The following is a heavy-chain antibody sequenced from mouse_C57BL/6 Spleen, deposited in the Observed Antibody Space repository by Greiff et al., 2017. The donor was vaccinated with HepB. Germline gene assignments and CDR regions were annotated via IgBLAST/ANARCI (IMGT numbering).Heavy chain of an antibody. V-gene: IGHV1-12*01. Sequence: VQLQQSGAELVRPGASVKMSCKASGYTFTSYNMHWVKQTPRQGLEWIGAIYPGNGDTSYNQKFKGKATLTVDKSSSTAYMQLSSLTSEDSAVYFCARVYYYGSSFPYYAMDYWGQGTSVTVSS. CDR2: IYPGNGDT. CDR3: ARVYYYGSSFPYYAMDY. D-gene: IGHD1-1*01. J-gene: IGHJ4*01. CDR1: GYTFTSYN.